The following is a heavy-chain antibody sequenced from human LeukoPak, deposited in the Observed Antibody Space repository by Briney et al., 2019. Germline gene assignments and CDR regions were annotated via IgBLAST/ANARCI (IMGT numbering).Heavy chain of an antibody. Sequence: LSGGSLRLSCSASGFIFSNYAMHWVRQSPGKGPEYVSAISTTGGSTYYADSVKGRFTISRDNSKNTLYLQMNSLRGEDTAVYHCARAPHHNWFDPWGQGTLVTVSS. J-gene: IGHJ5*02. CDR2: ISTTGGST. CDR1: GFIFSNYA. V-gene: IGHV3-64*04. CDR3: ARAPHHNWFDP.